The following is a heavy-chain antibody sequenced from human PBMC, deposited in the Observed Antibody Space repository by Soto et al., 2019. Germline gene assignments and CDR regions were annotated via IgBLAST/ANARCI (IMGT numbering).Heavy chain of an antibody. CDR2: INPTGGPT. CDR1: GYTFAFYF. J-gene: IGHJ4*02. D-gene: IGHD3-10*01. Sequence: GASVKVSCKASGYTFAFYFIHWVRQAPGHGLEWMGTINPTGGPTSYAQKFQGRVTMTRDTSTNTVYMELTSLTYDDTAVYYCTRTEGMATIRFDYWGQGTLVTVSS. CDR3: TRTEGMATIRFDY. V-gene: IGHV1-46*01.